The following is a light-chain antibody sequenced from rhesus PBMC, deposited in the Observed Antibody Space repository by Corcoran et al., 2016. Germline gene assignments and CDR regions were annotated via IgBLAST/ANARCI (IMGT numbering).Light chain of an antibody. CDR1: QSVSSS. J-gene: IGKJ1*01. CDR2: GAS. Sequence: EIVMTQSPATLSLSPGERVTLSCRASQSVSSSLAWYQQKPGQAPRLLIYGASSRATGLPDRFSGSGSGTDFTLPSSSMEPEDVAVYYCLRHSNWWTYGQGTKVEIQ. CDR3: LRHSNWWT. V-gene: IGKV3-24*01.